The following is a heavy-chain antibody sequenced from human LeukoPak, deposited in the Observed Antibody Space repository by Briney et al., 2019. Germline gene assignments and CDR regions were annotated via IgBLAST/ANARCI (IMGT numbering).Heavy chain of an antibody. CDR1: GGSLSSSSYF. Sequence: SETLSLTCTVSGGSLSSSSYFWGWIRQPPGKGLEWIGSIYYSGSTYYNPSLKSRVTLSVDTSKNQFSLKLSSVTAADTAVYYCARDLAVLGYFHFDYWGQGTLVTVSS. CDR2: IYYSGST. V-gene: IGHV4-39*07. J-gene: IGHJ4*02. D-gene: IGHD3-22*01. CDR3: ARDLAVLGYFHFDY.